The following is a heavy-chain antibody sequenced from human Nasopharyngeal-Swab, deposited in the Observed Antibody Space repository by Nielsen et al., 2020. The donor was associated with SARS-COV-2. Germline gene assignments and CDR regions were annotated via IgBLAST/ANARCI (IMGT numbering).Heavy chain of an antibody. CDR2: IFSTGSPI. CDR3: AKMARTMTKYYFDY. CDR1: GFTFSSYG. V-gene: IGHV3-23*03. D-gene: IGHD4-17*01. Sequence: GVSLRLSCAASGFTFSSYGVSWVRQAPGKGLEWVSIIFSTGSPIYYADSVKGRFTISRDNSRNTLYLQMNSLRAEDTAVYYCAKMARTMTKYYFDYWGQGALVTVSS. J-gene: IGHJ4*02.